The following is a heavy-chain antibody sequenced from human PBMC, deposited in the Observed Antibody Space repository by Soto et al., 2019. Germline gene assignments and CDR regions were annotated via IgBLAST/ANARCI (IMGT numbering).Heavy chain of an antibody. CDR1: GFTFSSYG. V-gene: IGHV3-33*01. D-gene: IGHD6-6*01. J-gene: IGHJ6*02. CDR3: ARVGIAARLGGGGGTDYYYYGMDV. Sequence: GGSLRLSCAASGFTFSSYGMHWVRQAPGKGLEWVAVIWYDGSNKYYADSVKGRFTISRDNSKNTLYLQMNSLRAEDTAVYYCARVGIAARLGGGGGTDYYYYGMDVWGQGTTVTVSS. CDR2: IWYDGSNK.